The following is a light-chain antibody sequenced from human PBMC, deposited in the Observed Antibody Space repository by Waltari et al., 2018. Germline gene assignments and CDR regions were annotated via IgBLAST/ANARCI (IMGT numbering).Light chain of an antibody. CDR3: QQLYNWPRGA. Sequence: EIVLTQSPATLYLSPGETATLSCRASQSVSTYIAWYQQKPGQAPRLLIYDVIRRATGIPARCSGSGSGTDFTLTISSLEPEDFAVYYCQQLYNWPRGAFGQGTKLEI. CDR1: QSVSTY. J-gene: IGKJ2*01. V-gene: IGKV3-11*01. CDR2: DVI.